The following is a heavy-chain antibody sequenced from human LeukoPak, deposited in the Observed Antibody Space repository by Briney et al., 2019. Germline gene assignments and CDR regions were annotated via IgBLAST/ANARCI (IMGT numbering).Heavy chain of an antibody. J-gene: IGHJ5*02. CDR3: ARAGGITMVRGVIRTEPDLDP. D-gene: IGHD3-10*01. V-gene: IGHV1-8*01. CDR1: GYTFTSYD. CDR2: MNPNSGNT. Sequence: ASVKVSCKASGYTFTSYDINWVRQATGQGLEWMGWMNPNSGNTGYAQKFQGRVTMTRNTSISTAYMELSSLRSEDTAVYYCARAGGITMVRGVIRTEPDLDPWGQGTLVTVSS.